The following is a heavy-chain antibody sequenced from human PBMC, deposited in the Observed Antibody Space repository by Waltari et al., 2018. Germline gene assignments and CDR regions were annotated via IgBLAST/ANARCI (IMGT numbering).Heavy chain of an antibody. CDR3: ASNPHRGYSKGVLAYGMDV. D-gene: IGHD4-4*01. CDR1: GYTFTSYA. CDR2: INTNTGNP. J-gene: IGHJ6*02. V-gene: IGHV7-4-1*02. Sequence: QVQLVQSGSELKKPGASVKVSCKASGYTFTSYAMNWVRQAPGQGLEWMGWINTNTGNPTYAQGFTGRFVFSLDTSVSTAYLQISSLKAEDTAVYYCASNPHRGYSKGVLAYGMDVWGQWTTVTVSS.